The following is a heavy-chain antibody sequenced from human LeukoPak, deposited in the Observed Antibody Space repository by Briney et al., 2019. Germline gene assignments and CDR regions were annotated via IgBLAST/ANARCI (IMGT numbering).Heavy chain of an antibody. CDR1: GYTFTDYS. V-gene: IGHV1-18*04. CDR3: ARVDSSGETLFDY. D-gene: IGHD3-22*01. Sequence: ASVKVSCKASGYTFTDYSIHWVRQAPGQGLEWLGWISAYNGNTNYAQKFQGRVTMTTDTSTSTAYMELRSLRSDDTAVYYCARVDSSGETLFDYWGQGTPVTVSS. CDR2: ISAYNGNT. J-gene: IGHJ4*02.